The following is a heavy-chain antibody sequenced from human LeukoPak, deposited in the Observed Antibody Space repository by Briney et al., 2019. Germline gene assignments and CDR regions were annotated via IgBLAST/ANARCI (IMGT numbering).Heavy chain of an antibody. V-gene: IGHV4-59*01. CDR1: GGSISSYY. Sequence: SETLSLTCTVSGGSISSYYWSWIRQPPGKGLEWIGYIYYSGSTNYNPSLKSRVTISVDTSKNQFSLKLNSVTAADTAVYYCARDRSGYGDYENYWGQGTLVTVSS. CDR3: ARDRSGYGDYENY. J-gene: IGHJ4*02. CDR2: IYYSGST. D-gene: IGHD4-17*01.